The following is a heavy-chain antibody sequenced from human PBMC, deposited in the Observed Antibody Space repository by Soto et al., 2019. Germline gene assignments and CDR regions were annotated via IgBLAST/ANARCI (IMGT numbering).Heavy chain of an antibody. CDR3: ARGATRTAGGRVSPGMEV. Sequence: QVQLVQSGAQVREPGASVKVSCKASGYTFTTYYIHWVRQAPGQGREWMGIINPLAGTTSSVQKFADRLTMIRAPSTTTVYMELSDLTSADPAVYSCARGATRTAGGRVSPGMEVWGQGTTVTVS. J-gene: IGHJ6*02. CDR2: INPLAGTT. CDR1: GYTFTTYY. V-gene: IGHV1-46*01. D-gene: IGHD6-19*01.